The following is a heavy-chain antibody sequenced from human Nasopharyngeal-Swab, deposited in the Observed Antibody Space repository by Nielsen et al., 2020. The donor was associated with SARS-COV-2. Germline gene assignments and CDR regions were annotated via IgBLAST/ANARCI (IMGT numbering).Heavy chain of an antibody. CDR3: AGDRFPYYDFWSGYPRAEYFQH. CDR2: INPNSGGT. CDR1: GYTFTGYY. Sequence: ASVKVSCKASGYTFTGYYMHWVRQAPGQGLEWMGWINPNSGGTNYAQKFQGRVTMTRDTSISTAYMELSRLRSDDTAVYYCAGDRFPYYDFWSGYPRAEYFQHWGQGTLVTVSS. J-gene: IGHJ1*01. D-gene: IGHD3-3*01. V-gene: IGHV1-2*02.